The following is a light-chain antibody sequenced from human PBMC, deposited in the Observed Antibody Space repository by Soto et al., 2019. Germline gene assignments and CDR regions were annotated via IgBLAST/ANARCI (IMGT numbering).Light chain of an antibody. Sequence: QSVLTQPPSVSGAPGQRVTISCTGSRSNIGAGYDVHWYQQLPGTAPKLLIFGDSNRPSGVPDRFSGSRSGTSASLAITGLQAEDEADYYCQSYDSGLSGFYVFGTGTKLTVL. J-gene: IGLJ1*01. CDR1: RSNIGAGYD. V-gene: IGLV1-40*01. CDR3: QSYDSGLSGFYV. CDR2: GDS.